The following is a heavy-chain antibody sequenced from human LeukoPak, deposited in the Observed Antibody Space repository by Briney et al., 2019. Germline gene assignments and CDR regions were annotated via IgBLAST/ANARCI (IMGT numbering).Heavy chain of an antibody. CDR2: INPNSGGT. Sequence: ASVKVSCKASGYTFTGYYMHWVRQAPGQGLEWMGWINPNSGGTNYAQKFQGRVTMTRDTSISTAYMELSRLRSDDTAVCYCARVVTTFGVVPNNWFDPWGQGTLVTVSS. D-gene: IGHD3-3*01. CDR3: ARVVTTFGVVPNNWFDP. V-gene: IGHV1-2*02. J-gene: IGHJ5*02. CDR1: GYTFTGYY.